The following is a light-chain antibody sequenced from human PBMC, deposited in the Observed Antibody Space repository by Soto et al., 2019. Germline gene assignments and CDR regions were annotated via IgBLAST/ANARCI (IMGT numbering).Light chain of an antibody. Sequence: VLIQSPATLSLSPGERATLSCRASQTVSRYLAWFQQKPGQPPRLLIYDASNRATGIPARFSGSGSGTDYTLTISSLEPEDFAVCYCQQRSTWPLLTFGGGTKVEI. J-gene: IGKJ4*01. V-gene: IGKV3-11*01. CDR2: DAS. CDR1: QTVSRY. CDR3: QQRSTWPLLT.